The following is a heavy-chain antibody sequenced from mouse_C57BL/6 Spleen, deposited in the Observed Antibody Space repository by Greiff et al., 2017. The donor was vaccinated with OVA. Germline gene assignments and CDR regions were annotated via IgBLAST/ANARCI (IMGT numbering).Heavy chain of an antibody. J-gene: IGHJ1*03. CDR3: TRDGYDGYFDV. Sequence: EVQGVESGEGLVKPGGSLKLSCAASGFTFSSYAMSWVRQTPEKRLEWVAYISSGGDYFYYADTVKGRFTISRDNARNTLYLQMSSLKSEDTAMYYCTRDGYDGYFDVWGTGTTVTVSS. CDR2: ISSGGDYF. V-gene: IGHV5-9-1*02. CDR1: GFTFSSYA. D-gene: IGHD2-2*01.